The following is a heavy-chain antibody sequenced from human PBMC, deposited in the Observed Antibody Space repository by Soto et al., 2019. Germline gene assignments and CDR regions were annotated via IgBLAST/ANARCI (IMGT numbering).Heavy chain of an antibody. CDR2: ISYDGSNK. CDR3: AKEDRVDDYSNFYSEYLHY. V-gene: IGHV3-30*18. CDR1: GFTFSDYA. D-gene: IGHD4-4*01. Sequence: GGSLRLSCAASGFTFSDYAMHWVRQAPGKGLDWGAVISYDGSNKYYADSVKGRFTISRDNSKNTLYLQMNSLRAEDTAVYYCAKEDRVDDYSNFYSEYLHYWGQGSLVIVSS. J-gene: IGHJ1*01.